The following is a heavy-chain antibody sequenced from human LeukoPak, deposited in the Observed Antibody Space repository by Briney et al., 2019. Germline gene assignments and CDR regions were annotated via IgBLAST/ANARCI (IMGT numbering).Heavy chain of an antibody. CDR1: GFTFSNYA. D-gene: IGHD6-13*01. V-gene: IGHV3-23*01. J-gene: IGHJ4*02. Sequence: GGSLRLSCAASGFTFSNYAMSCVRQAPGKGLEWVSAITGSGDNTYNADSVKGRFTISRDNSKNTLYLQMNSLRAEDTAVYYCATRAHSSSWPNLFDYWGQGTLVTVSS. CDR2: ITGSGDNT. CDR3: ATRAHSSSWPNLFDY.